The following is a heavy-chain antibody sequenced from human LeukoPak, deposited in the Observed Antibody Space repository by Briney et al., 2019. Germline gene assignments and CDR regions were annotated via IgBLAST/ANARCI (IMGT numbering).Heavy chain of an antibody. CDR3: ARVSKDFHGSGDV. CDR1: GASITRDY. CDR2: IYFTGIT. V-gene: IGHV4-59*01. J-gene: IGHJ3*01. Sequence: PSETLSLTCNVSGASITRDYWTWIRQSPGKGLEGIGNIYFTGITHYNPSLRSRVTISLDTSKSQFSLKLTSVTAADTAFYYCARVSKDFHGSGDVWGQGTMVIVSS. D-gene: IGHD3-10*01.